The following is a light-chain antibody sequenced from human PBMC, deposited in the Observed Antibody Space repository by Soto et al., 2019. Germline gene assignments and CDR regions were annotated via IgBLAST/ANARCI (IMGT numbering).Light chain of an antibody. CDR1: QTVRNKY. CDR2: DAS. J-gene: IGKJ5*01. CDR3: QQRNYWQVT. Sequence: EILLTQSPCTLSLSPGERATLSCRASQTVRNKYLAWYQQKPGQAPRLLIYDASSRATGIPERFSGGGSGTDFTLTISSLEPEDFELYYCQQRNYWQVTFGQGTRLEIK. V-gene: IGKV3D-20*02.